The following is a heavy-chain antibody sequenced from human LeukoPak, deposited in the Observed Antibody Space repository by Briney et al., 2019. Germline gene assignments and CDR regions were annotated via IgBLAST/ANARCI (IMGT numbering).Heavy chain of an antibody. CDR3: ARDRHGLLDAFDI. Sequence: GGSLRLSCAASGFTFSPFNMYWVRQAPGKGLEWVALISYDGRSQQYADSVKGRFTISRDNSKNTLYLQMNSLRAEDTAVYYCARDRHGLLDAFDIWVQGTMVTVSS. CDR2: ISYDGRSQ. V-gene: IGHV3-30*03. D-gene: IGHD2-15*01. J-gene: IGHJ3*02. CDR1: GFTFSPFN.